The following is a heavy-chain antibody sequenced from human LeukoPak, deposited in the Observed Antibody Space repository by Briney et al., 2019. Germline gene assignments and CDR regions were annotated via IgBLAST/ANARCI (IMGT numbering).Heavy chain of an antibody. J-gene: IGHJ4*02. CDR1: GGSISSSSYY. CDR2: IYYSGST. Sequence: SETLSLTCTVSGGSISSSSYYWGWIRQPPGKGLEWIGSIYYSGSTYYNPSLKSRVTISVDTSKNQFSLKLSSVTAADTAVYYCASQGYSSSYYFDYWGQGTLVTVSS. V-gene: IGHV4-39*01. CDR3: ASQGYSSSYYFDY. D-gene: IGHD6-6*01.